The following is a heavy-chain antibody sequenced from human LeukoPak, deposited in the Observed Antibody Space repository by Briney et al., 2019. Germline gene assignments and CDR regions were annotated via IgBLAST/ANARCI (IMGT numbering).Heavy chain of an antibody. Sequence: SETLSLTCAVSGGSINSHYWGWIRQPPGKGLQWIGDIYYTGKNNYNPSLKSRVTISLDTSKDHLSLNLTSVLAADTAIYYCVRRDTGWNYFDYWGQGILVTVS. V-gene: IGHV4-59*08. CDR2: IYYTGKN. CDR1: GGSINSHY. J-gene: IGHJ4*02. D-gene: IGHD6-19*01. CDR3: VRRDTGWNYFDY.